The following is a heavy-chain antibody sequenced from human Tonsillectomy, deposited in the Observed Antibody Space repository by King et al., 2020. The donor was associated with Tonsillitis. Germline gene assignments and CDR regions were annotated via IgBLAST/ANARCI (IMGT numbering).Heavy chain of an antibody. J-gene: IGHJ4*02. CDR3: TTNLYFGDH. D-gene: IGHD3-9*01. CDR1: GLTFSNAW. CDR2: IKSKADGGKT. Sequence: VQLVESGGALVKPGGSLRLSCAASGLTFSNAWMSWVRQAPGKGLEWLGRIKSKADGGKTDYAAPVKGRFTNSRDDSKNTLYLQMNSLQTEDTAVYYCTTNLYFGDHWGQGTLVTVSS. V-gene: IGHV3-15*02.